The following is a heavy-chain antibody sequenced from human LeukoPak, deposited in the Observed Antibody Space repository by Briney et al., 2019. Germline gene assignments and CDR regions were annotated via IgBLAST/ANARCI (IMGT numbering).Heavy chain of an antibody. CDR1: GGSISSSSYY. Sequence: TSSETLSLTCTVSGGSISSSSYYWGWIRQPPGKGLEWIGSIYYSGSTYYNPSLKSRVTISVDTSKNQFSLKLSSVTAADTAVYYCARDWGLVRGVQQGRFYYYGMDVWGQGTTVTVSS. J-gene: IGHJ6*02. CDR2: IYYSGST. D-gene: IGHD3-10*01. V-gene: IGHV4-39*07. CDR3: ARDWGLVRGVQQGRFYYYGMDV.